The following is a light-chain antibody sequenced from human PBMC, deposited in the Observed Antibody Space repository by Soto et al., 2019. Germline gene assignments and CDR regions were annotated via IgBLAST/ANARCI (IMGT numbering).Light chain of an antibody. CDR2: EVS. J-gene: IGLJ1*01. CDR1: SSDIGGSNY. V-gene: IGLV2-14*01. Sequence: QSVLTQPASVSGSPGQSITISCTGTSSDIGGSNYVSWYRHHPGKAPKLMIYEVSKRPSGVSNRFSGSKSGNTASLTISGLQAEDEADYYCSSYTSSSPDVFGTGPKVTAL. CDR3: SSYTSSSPDV.